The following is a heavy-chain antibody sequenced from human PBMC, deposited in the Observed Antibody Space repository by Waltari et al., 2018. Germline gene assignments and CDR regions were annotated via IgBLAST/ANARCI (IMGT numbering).Heavy chain of an antibody. V-gene: IGHV4-39*07. CDR3: ARGGTPDGWFDP. D-gene: IGHD2-15*01. CDR1: GGSLSISSHY. CDR2: IYYNGRT. Sequence: QLQLQESGPGLVKPSETLSLTCIVSGGSLSISSHYWDWIRQPPGKGLEWIGSIYYNGRTQYNPSLKTRVTMSVDTSKNQFSLKMTSVTAADTAMYYCARGGTPDGWFDPWGQGTLVNVSS. J-gene: IGHJ5*02.